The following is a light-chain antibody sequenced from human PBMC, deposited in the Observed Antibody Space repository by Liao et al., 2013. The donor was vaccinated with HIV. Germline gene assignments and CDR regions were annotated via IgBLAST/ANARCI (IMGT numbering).Light chain of an antibody. CDR2: YDS. J-gene: IGLJ1*01. CDR1: NIGSKS. CDR3: QVCESSCDHWV. Sequence: SYVLTQPPSVSVAPGKTARITCGGNNIGSKSVHWYQQKPGQAPVLVIYYDSDRPSGIPERFSGSNSGNTATLTISRVEAGDEADYFCQVCESSCDHWVFGTGTKVTVL. V-gene: IGLV3-21*01.